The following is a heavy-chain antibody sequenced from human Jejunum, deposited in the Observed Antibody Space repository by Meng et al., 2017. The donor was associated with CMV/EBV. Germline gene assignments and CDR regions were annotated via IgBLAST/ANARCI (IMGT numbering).Heavy chain of an antibody. Sequence: EVELVGSGGDLVQPGESLRLSCVASGLTVSSNYMSWLRQAPGKGLEWVSILYSSGITYYADSVKGRFTISRDNSKNTLYFQMNTLRAEDTAVYYCARWSGTYYDYWGQGTPVTVSS. CDR1: GLTVSSNY. CDR2: LYSSGIT. J-gene: IGHJ4*02. D-gene: IGHD1-26*01. V-gene: IGHV3-66*01. CDR3: ARWSGTYYDY.